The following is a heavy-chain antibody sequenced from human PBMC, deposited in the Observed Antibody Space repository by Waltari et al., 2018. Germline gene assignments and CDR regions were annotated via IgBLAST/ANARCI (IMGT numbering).Heavy chain of an antibody. Sequence: EVQLLESGGGLVQPGGSLRLSCAASEFTFSSYAMNWVRQAPGKGLGWVSTISGSGGNTYYANSGKGRFTISRDNSKNTLYLQMNSLRAEDTAVYYCAKDPAGTYYFEYWGQGTLVTVSS. V-gene: IGHV3-23*01. J-gene: IGHJ4*02. CDR3: AKDPAGTYYFEY. CDR2: ISGSGGNT. D-gene: IGHD6-19*01. CDR1: EFTFSSYA.